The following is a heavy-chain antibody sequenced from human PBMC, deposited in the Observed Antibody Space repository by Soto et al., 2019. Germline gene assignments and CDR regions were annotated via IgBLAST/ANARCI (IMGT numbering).Heavy chain of an antibody. CDR1: GGTLSTYS. V-gene: IGHV1-69*01. J-gene: IGHJ6*02. Sequence: HVQLVQSGAEVKKPGSSVKVSCKASGGTLSTYSIRWVRQAPGQGLEWMGGSPPIFGTSKYAQNFQGRVTITADESTSTTYMELSSLRSDDTAVYYCARGCRYPKSDYYYGMDVWGQGTTVTVSS. CDR3: ARGCRYPKSDYYYGMDV. D-gene: IGHD1-20*01. CDR2: SPPIFGTS.